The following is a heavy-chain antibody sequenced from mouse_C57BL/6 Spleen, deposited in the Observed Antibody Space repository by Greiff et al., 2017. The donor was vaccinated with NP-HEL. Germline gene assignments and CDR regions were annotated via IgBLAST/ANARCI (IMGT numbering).Heavy chain of an antibody. CDR1: GFNIKDYY. Sequence: EVQLQQSGAELVRPGASVKLSCTASGFNIKDYYMHWVKQRPEQGLEWIGRIDPEDGDTEYAPKFQGKATMTADTSSNTAYLQLSSLTSEDTAGDDCTTIYDGYPPFEYGGQGTTLTVSS. J-gene: IGHJ2*01. CDR2: IDPEDGDT. V-gene: IGHV14-1*01. D-gene: IGHD2-3*01. CDR3: TTIYDGYPPFEY.